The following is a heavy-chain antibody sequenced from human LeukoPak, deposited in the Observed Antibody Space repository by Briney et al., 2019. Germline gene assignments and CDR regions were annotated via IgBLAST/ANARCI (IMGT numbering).Heavy chain of an antibody. CDR1: GGSISRYY. V-gene: IGHV4-4*07. CDR3: ARDSDSYGPDFDY. D-gene: IGHD5-18*01. J-gene: IGHJ4*02. CDR2: IYTSGST. Sequence: SETLSLTCTVSGGSISRYYWSWIRQPAGKGLEGIGRIYTSGSTNYTPSLKSRVSMSVDTSKNQFSLKLSSVTAEDTAIYYCARDSDSYGPDFDYWGQGTLVTVSS.